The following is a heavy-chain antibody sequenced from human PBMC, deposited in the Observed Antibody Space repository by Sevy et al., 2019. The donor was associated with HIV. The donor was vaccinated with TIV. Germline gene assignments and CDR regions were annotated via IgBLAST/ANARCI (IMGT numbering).Heavy chain of an antibody. J-gene: IGHJ5*02. D-gene: IGHD1-26*01. CDR2: ISYDGSNK. CDR1: GFTFSSYA. V-gene: IGHV3-30*04. Sequence: WGSLRLSCAASGFTFSSYAMHWVRQALGKGLEWVAVISYDGSNKYYADSVKGRFTISRDNSKNTLYLQMNSLRAEDTAVYYCARGGWELLRFSWFDPWGQGTLVTVSS. CDR3: ARGGWELLRFSWFDP.